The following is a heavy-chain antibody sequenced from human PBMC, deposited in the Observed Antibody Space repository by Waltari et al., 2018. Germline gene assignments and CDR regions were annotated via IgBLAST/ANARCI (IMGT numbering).Heavy chain of an antibody. Sequence: QVQLVQSGGGVVQPGRSLRLSCAASGFTFSSYGMHWVRQAPGKGVEWVAVIWYDGSNKYYADSVKGRFTISRDNSKNTLYLQMNSLRAEDTAVYYCARDGFDSSGYWYFDYWGQGTLVTVSS. V-gene: IGHV3-33*01. D-gene: IGHD3-22*01. J-gene: IGHJ4*02. CDR1: GFTFSSYG. CDR2: IWYDGSNK. CDR3: ARDGFDSSGYWYFDY.